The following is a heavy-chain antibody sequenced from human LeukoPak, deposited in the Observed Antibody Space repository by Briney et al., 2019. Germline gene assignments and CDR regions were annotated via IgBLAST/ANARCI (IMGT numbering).Heavy chain of an antibody. D-gene: IGHD3-10*01. CDR1: GGSISSSSYY. Sequence: SETLSLTCTVSGGSISSSSYYWGWIRQPPGKGLEWIGSIYYSGSTYYNPSLKSRVTISVDTSKNQFSLKLSSVTAADTAVYYCARRTMVRGVIISSYYYYYYMDVWGKGTTVTISS. CDR3: ARRTMVRGVIISSYYYYYYMDV. V-gene: IGHV4-39*07. J-gene: IGHJ6*03. CDR2: IYYSGST.